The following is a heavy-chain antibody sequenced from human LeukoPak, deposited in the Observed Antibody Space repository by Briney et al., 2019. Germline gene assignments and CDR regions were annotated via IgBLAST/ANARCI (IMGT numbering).Heavy chain of an antibody. CDR3: ARAYVPLTPALAGGNYLYYYYMDV. D-gene: IGHD1-26*01. CDR2: INHSGST. V-gene: IGHV4-34*01. J-gene: IGHJ6*03. CDR1: GGSFSGYY. Sequence: SETLSLTCAVYGGSFSGYYLSWIRQPPGKGLEWIGEINHSGSTNYNPSLKNRVTISVDTSKNQFSLKVSSVTAADTAVYYCARAYVPLTPALAGGNYLYYYYMDVWGKETTVTVSS.